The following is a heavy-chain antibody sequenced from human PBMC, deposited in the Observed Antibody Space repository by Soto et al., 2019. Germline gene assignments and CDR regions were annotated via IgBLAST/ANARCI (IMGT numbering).Heavy chain of an antibody. CDR2: ISGSGDST. CDR3: AKFREYYQGSGSRTYSFYGMDV. D-gene: IGHD3-10*01. Sequence: EVQLLESGGGSVQPGGSLRLSCAASGFTFSSYGMTFSSYAMSWFRQAPGKGLEWVSTISGSGDSTYYADSVKGRFTISSDHSKNTLFLQMNSLRAGDTALYYCAKFREYYQGSGSRTYSFYGMDVWGQGTTVTVSS. CDR1: GFTFSSYGMTFSSYA. V-gene: IGHV3-23*01. J-gene: IGHJ6*02.